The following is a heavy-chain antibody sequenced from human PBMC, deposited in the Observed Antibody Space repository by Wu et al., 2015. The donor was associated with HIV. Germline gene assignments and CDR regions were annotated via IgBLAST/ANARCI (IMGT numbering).Heavy chain of an antibody. CDR1: GGTFSSYA. CDR3: ATEGGYYLTTSLDS. V-gene: IGHV1-69*12. CDR2: IIPIFGTA. D-gene: IGHD3-10*01. J-gene: IGHJ4*02. Sequence: QVQLVQSGAEVKKPGSSVKVSCKASGGTFSSYAISWVRQAPGQGLEWMGGIIPIFGTADYSQRFQGRVTITADESTNTAYMQLSSLRFDDTAIYYCATEGGYYLTTSLDSWGQGTLVTVSS.